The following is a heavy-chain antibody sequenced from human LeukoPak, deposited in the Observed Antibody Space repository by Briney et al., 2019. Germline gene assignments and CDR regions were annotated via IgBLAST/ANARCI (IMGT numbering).Heavy chain of an antibody. J-gene: IGHJ4*02. CDR1: GFSFSSYA. V-gene: IGHV3-23*01. CDR3: VKEIAGGAAADY. Sequence: SGGSLRLSCAASGFSFSSYAMSWVRQAPGKGLEWISAISGSASNTYYAVSVRGRFTISRDNPENTVFLHMSSLRAEDTAVYYCVKEIAGGAAADYWGQGTLVTVSS. D-gene: IGHD3-16*01. CDR2: ISGSASNT.